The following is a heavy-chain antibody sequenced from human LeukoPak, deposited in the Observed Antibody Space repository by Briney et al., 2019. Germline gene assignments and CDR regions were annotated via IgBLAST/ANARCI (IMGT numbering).Heavy chain of an antibody. Sequence: PGGSLRLSCAASGFTVSSNYMSWVRQAPGKGLEWVSAISGSGGSTYYADSVKGRFTISRDNSKNTLYLQMNSLRAEDTAVYYCAKGRGIAVAGTFDYWGQGTLVTVSS. V-gene: IGHV3-23*01. J-gene: IGHJ4*02. CDR1: GFTVSSNY. CDR2: ISGSGGST. D-gene: IGHD6-19*01. CDR3: AKGRGIAVAGTFDY.